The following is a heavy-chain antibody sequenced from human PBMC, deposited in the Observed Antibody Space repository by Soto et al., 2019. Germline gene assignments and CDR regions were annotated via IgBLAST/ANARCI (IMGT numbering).Heavy chain of an antibody. D-gene: IGHD6-13*01. J-gene: IGHJ4*02. CDR1: GFTFSSYW. Sequence: EGSLRLSCAASGFTFSSYWMSWVRQAPGKGLEWVANIKQDGSEKYYVDSVKGRFTISRDNAKNSLYRQMNSLRAEDTAVYYCARVAGSSWYFDYWGQGTLVTVSS. CDR3: ARVAGSSWYFDY. V-gene: IGHV3-7*01. CDR2: IKQDGSEK.